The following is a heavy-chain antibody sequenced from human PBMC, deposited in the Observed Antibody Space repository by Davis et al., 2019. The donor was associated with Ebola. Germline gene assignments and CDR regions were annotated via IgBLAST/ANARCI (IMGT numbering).Heavy chain of an antibody. CDR3: ARGRTIAAAGTLDYGMDV. CDR1: GGSISSSSYY. J-gene: IGHJ6*02. V-gene: IGHV4-39*01. D-gene: IGHD6-13*01. CDR2: IYYSGST. Sequence: SETLSLTCTVSGGSISSSSYYWGWIRQPPGKGLEWIGSIYYSGSTYYNPSLKSRVTISVDTSKNQFSLKLSSVTAADTAVYYCARGRTIAAAGTLDYGMDVWGQGTTVTVSS.